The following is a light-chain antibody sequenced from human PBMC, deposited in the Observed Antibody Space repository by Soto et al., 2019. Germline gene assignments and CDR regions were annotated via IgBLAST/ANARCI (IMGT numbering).Light chain of an antibody. V-gene: IGKV3-15*01. J-gene: IGKJ5*01. CDR1: QSVSSN. Sequence: EIVMTQSPATLSVSPGESATLYCRASQSVSSNLAWYQQKPGQAPRLLIYGASTRATGIPARFSGSGSGTDFTLTISSLEPEDFAVYYCQQRSNCPITFGQGTRLEIK. CDR3: QQRSNCPIT. CDR2: GAS.